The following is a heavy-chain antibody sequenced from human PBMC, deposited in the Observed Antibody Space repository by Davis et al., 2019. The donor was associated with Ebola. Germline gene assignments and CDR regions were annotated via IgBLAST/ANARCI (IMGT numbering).Heavy chain of an antibody. CDR1: AYRFTTYW. J-gene: IGHJ4*02. CDR3: ARMGKSYYDSLWDY. V-gene: IGHV5-51*01. CDR2: IYPGDSDT. D-gene: IGHD3-10*01. Sequence: GESLKISCKGSAYRFTTYWIAWVRQMPGKGLEWMGIIYPGDSDTRYSPSFQGQVTISADKSISTAYLQWSSLKASDTAMYYCARMGKSYYDSLWDYWGQGTLVTVSS.